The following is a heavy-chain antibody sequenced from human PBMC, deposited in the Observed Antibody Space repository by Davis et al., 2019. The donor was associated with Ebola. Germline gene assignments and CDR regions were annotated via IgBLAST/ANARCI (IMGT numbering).Heavy chain of an antibody. CDR2: ISGSASST. Sequence: GESLKISCAASGFTFSNYAMSWVRQAPGKGLEWVSFISGSASSTYYADSVKGRFTISRDNSKNTLYLQMDSLRVEDTAVYYCARMDLITTIFDYWGQGALVTVSS. D-gene: IGHD3-22*01. J-gene: IGHJ4*02. V-gene: IGHV3-23*01. CDR1: GFTFSNYA. CDR3: ARMDLITTIFDY.